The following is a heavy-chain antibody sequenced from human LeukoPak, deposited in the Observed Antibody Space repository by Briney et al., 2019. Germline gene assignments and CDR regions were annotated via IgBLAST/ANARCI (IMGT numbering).Heavy chain of an antibody. CDR2: ISSRGSSI. CDR3: ARGAAGGDFDY. CDR1: GFTFSTYE. D-gene: IGHD6-13*01. J-gene: IGHJ4*02. Sequence: GGSLRLSCTASGFTFSTYEMDWVRQAPGKELEWVSYISSRGSSIYYADSVKGRFTISRDNAKNSLYLQMSSLRVEDTAVYYCARGAAGGDFDYWGQGTLVTVSS. V-gene: IGHV3-48*03.